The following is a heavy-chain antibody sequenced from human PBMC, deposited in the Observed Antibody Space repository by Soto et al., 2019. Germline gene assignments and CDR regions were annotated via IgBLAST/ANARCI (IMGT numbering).Heavy chain of an antibody. CDR1: GYTFTSYG. CDR2: ISAYNGNT. Sequence: QVQLVQSGVEVEKPGASVKFSCKASGYTFTSYGISWVRQAPGQGLEWMGGISAYNGNTNYAQKFQGRVTMTTDTATSTAYMELRSLRSDDTAVYYCARDVPTVTTGGPDYWGQGTLVTVSS. V-gene: IGHV1-18*01. D-gene: IGHD4-17*01. CDR3: ARDVPTVTTGGPDY. J-gene: IGHJ4*02.